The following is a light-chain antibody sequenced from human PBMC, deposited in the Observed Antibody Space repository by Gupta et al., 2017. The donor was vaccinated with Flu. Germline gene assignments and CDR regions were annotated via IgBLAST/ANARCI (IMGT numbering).Light chain of an antibody. V-gene: IGKV3-15*01. J-gene: IGKJ1*01. Sequence: EIVMTQSPVTLFVSPGERATLSCRASQSIGSSLAWYQQKHGQAPRLLIYDASTRAAGLPARFSGSGSGTEFSLTISSLHSEDFAVYYCQQYQNWPPWTFGPGTKVEI. CDR1: QSIGSS. CDR3: QQYQNWPPWT. CDR2: DAS.